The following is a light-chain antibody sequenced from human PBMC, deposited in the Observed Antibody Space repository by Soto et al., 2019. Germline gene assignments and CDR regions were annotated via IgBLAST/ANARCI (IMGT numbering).Light chain of an antibody. CDR3: QQYNSYSRT. CDR2: KAS. J-gene: IGKJ1*01. V-gene: IGKV1-5*03. CDR1: QSISSW. Sequence: DIQMTQSPSTLSASVGDRVTITCRASQSISSWLAWYQQKPGKAPKLPIYKASSLESGVPSRFSGSGSGTEFTLTISSLQPDDFATYYSQQYNSYSRTFGQGTKVDIK.